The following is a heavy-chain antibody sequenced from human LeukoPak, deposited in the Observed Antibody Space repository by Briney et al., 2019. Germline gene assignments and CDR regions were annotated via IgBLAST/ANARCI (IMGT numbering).Heavy chain of an antibody. CDR3: ARGGRGSAAVVAPRSFDI. Sequence: GGSLRLSCAASGFTVSSIHMVWVRQAPGKGLEWVSVTYTGGNSYYADSVKGRFIISRDISKNTLYLQMNSLRAEDSALYYCARGGRGSAAVVAPRSFDIWGQGTMVTVSS. J-gene: IGHJ3*02. V-gene: IGHV3-53*01. D-gene: IGHD3-22*01. CDR1: GFTVSSIH. CDR2: TYTGGNS.